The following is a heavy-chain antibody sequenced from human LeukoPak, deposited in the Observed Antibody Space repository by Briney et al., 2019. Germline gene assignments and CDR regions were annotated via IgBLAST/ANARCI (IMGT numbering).Heavy chain of an antibody. Sequence: PGGSLRLSCAASGFTFSTYAMSWVRQAPGKGLEWVAVISYDGSNKYYADSVKGRFTISRDNSKNTLYLQMNSLRVEDTAVYYCARNGIYQLHWVWFDPWGQGTLVTVSS. CDR2: ISYDGSNK. CDR3: ARNGIYQLHWVWFDP. V-gene: IGHV3-30-3*01. J-gene: IGHJ5*02. CDR1: GFTFSTYA. D-gene: IGHD2-2*01.